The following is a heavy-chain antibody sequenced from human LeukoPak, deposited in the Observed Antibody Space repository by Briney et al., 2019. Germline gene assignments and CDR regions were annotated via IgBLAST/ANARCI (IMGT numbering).Heavy chain of an antibody. Sequence: GGSLRLSCAASGCTFSSYGMHWVRQAPGKGLEWVAFIRYDGSNKYYADSVKGRFTISRDNSKNTLNLQMNSLRAEDTAVYYCAKDFELTMIRGVFEYWGQGTLVTVSS. CDR2: IRYDGSNK. V-gene: IGHV3-30*02. D-gene: IGHD3-10*01. CDR1: GCTFSSYG. CDR3: AKDFELTMIRGVFEY. J-gene: IGHJ4*02.